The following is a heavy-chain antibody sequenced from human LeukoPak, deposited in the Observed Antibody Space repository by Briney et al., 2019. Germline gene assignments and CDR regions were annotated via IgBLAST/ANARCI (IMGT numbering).Heavy chain of an antibody. J-gene: IGHJ3*02. CDR1: GGSISSSSYY. CDR3: ARNRGWYPALGAFDI. CDR2: IYYSGST. Sequence: SETLSLTCTVSGGSISSSSYYWGWIRQPPGKGLEWIGSIYYSGSTYYNPSLKSRVTISVDTSKNQFSLKLSSVTAADTAVYYCARNRGWYPALGAFDIWGQGTMVTVSS. V-gene: IGHV4-39*07. D-gene: IGHD6-19*01.